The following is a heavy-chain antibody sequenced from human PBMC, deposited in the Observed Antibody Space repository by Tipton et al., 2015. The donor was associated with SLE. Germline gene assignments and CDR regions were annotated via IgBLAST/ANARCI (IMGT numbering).Heavy chain of an antibody. D-gene: IGHD6-13*01. Sequence: SLRLSCAASGFSFSDYWMTWVRQAPGKGLEWVANIKKDGSERYYVDTLKDRFTISRDNSRNSVYLQMNSLRAEDTAAYYCARGPTAAAGNNGFLQVWGQGTLVTVSS. CDR2: IKKDGSER. V-gene: IGHV3-7*01. CDR1: GFSFSDYW. J-gene: IGHJ1*01. CDR3: ARGPTAAAGNNGFLQV.